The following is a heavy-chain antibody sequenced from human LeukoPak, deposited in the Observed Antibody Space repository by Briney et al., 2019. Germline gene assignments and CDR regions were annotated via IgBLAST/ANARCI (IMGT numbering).Heavy chain of an antibody. V-gene: IGHV1-2*02. D-gene: IGHD4-17*01. CDR3: AREEFNDYGDYYFDY. CDR2: INPNSGGT. CDR1: GYTFTGYY. Sequence: ASVKVSCKASGYTFTGYYMHWVRQAPGQGLEWMGWINPNSGGTNYAQKFQGRVTMTRDTSISTAYMELRSLRSDDTAVYYCAREEFNDYGDYYFDYWGQGTLVTVSS. J-gene: IGHJ4*02.